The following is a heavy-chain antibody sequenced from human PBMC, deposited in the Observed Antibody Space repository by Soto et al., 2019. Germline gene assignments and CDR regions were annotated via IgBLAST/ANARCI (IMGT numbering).Heavy chain of an antibody. J-gene: IGHJ5*02. CDR2: ISYDGSNK. V-gene: IGHV3-30*18. D-gene: IGHD4-17*01. CDR1: GFTFSSYG. CDR3: AKVLGDYGDSGGLKT. Sequence: QVQLVESGGGAVQPGRSLRLSCAASGFTFSSYGMHWVRQAPGKGLEWVEVISYDGSNKYYADSVKGRFTISRDNSKNTLYLQMNSLRAEDTAVYYCAKVLGDYGDSGGLKTWGQGTLVTVSS.